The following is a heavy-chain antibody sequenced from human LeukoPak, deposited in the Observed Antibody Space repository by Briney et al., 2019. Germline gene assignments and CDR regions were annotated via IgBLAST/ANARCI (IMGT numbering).Heavy chain of an antibody. D-gene: IGHD3-9*01. CDR2: ITRDGRND. Sequence: GSLRLSCVASGVTFSSRAFHWVRQAPGKGLQWVALITRDGRNDLYDDSVKGRFTISRDNSKQTVILEVHRLTPKDTAVYSCARGGFFDSFVDSWGQGTWSPSPQ. V-gene: IGHV3-30*03. J-gene: IGHJ4*02. CDR1: GVTFSSRA. CDR3: ARGGFFDSFVDS.